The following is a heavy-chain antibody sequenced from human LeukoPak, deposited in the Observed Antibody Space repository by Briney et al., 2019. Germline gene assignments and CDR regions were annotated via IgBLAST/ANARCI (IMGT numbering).Heavy chain of an antibody. CDR1: GYTFTSYA. CDR3: ARAEDVDTATRGYYYYYGMDV. Sequence: ASVKVSCKASGYTFTSYAMNWVRQAPGQGLEWMGWINTSTGNPTYAQGFTGRFVFSLDTSVSTAYLQISSLKAEDTAVYYCARAEDVDTATRGYYYYYGMDVWGQGTTVTVSS. V-gene: IGHV7-4-1*02. CDR2: INTSTGNP. D-gene: IGHD5-18*01. J-gene: IGHJ6*02.